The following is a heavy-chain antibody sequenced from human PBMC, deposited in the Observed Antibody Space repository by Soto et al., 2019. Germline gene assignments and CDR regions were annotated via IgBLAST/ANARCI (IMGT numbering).Heavy chain of an antibody. CDR2: IYYSGST. Sequence: SATLSLTCTVSVCSFSSGSFYWSWIRQPPGKGLEWIGYIYYSGSTNYNPSLKSRVTISVDTSKNQFSLKLSSVTAADTAVYYCAGRMDYYYYYGMDVWGQGTTVTVS. CDR3: AGRMDYYYYYGMDV. CDR1: VCSFSSGSFY. D-gene: IGHD1-26*01. J-gene: IGHJ6*02. V-gene: IGHV4-61*01.